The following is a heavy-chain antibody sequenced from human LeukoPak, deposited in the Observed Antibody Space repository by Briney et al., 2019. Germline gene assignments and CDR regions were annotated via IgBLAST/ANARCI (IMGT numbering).Heavy chain of an antibody. CDR3: ARDLMGWFDP. V-gene: IGHV1-18*01. Sequence: GASVKVSFTASGYTFTSYGISWARQAPGQGLEWMGWISAYNGNTNYAQKVQGRVTITTDTSTSTDYMELRSLRSDDTAVYYCARDLMGWFDPWGQGTLVTVSS. CDR1: GYTFTSYG. J-gene: IGHJ5*02. D-gene: IGHD3-16*01. CDR2: ISAYNGNT.